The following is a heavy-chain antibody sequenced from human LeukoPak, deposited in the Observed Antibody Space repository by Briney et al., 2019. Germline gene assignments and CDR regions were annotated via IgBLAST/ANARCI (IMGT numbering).Heavy chain of an antibody. J-gene: IGHJ4*02. Sequence: GGSLRLSCAASGFTFSSYWMHWVRQAPGKGLVWVSRINSDGSSTSYADSVKGRFTISRDNAKNTLYLQMNSLRAEDTAVYYCARGAGYYDSSGYYLYYFDYWGQGTLVPVSS. D-gene: IGHD3-22*01. CDR1: GFTFSSYW. CDR3: ARGAGYYDSSGYYLYYFDY. V-gene: IGHV3-74*01. CDR2: INSDGSST.